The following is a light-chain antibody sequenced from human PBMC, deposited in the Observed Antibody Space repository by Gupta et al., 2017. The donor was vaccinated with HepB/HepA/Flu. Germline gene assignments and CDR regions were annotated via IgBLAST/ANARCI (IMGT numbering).Light chain of an antibody. CDR1: RSNIGAGYD. J-gene: IGLJ3*02. Sequence: QSVLTQPPPVSGAPGQWVPSSCTGIRSNIGAGYDVHWYQQVPGTAPKLLIYGNSNRPSGVPDRFSGSKSGTSASLAITRLKAEDEADYYCQAYDSSLSGWVFGGGTKLTVL. CDR3: QAYDSSLSGWV. CDR2: GNS. V-gene: IGLV1-40*01.